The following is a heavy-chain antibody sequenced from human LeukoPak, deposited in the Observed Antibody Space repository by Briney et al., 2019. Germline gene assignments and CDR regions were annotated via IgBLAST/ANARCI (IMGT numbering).Heavy chain of an antibody. D-gene: IGHD3-16*01. Sequence: SETLSLTCTVSGGSISSYYWSWIRQPPGKGLEWIGYIYYSGNTNYNPSLKSRVTISVDTSKNQLSVKLTSVTAVDTAVYYCARAFTSPGGFDPWGQGTLVTVSS. J-gene: IGHJ5*02. CDR3: ARAFTSPGGFDP. CDR1: GGSISSYY. CDR2: IYYSGNT. V-gene: IGHV4-59*01.